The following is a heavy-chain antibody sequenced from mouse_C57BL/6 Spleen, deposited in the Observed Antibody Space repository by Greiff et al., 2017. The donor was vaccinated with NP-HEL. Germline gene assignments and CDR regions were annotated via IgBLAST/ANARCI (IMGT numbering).Heavy chain of an antibody. D-gene: IGHD2-4*01. CDR1: GYTFTSYW. J-gene: IGHJ2*01. CDR3: ARPYDYDADYFDY. V-gene: IGHV1-7*01. Sequence: VQLQQSGAELAKPGASVKLSCKASGYTFTSYWMHWVKQRPGQGLEWIGYINPSSGYTKYNQKFKDKATLTADKSSSTAYMQLSSLTYDDSAVYYCARPYDYDADYFDYWGQGTTLTVSS. CDR2: INPSSGYT.